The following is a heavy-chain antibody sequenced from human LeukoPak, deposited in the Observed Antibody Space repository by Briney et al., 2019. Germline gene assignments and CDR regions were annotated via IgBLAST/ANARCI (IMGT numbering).Heavy chain of an antibody. Sequence: PSETLSLTCAVSGYSISSGYYWGWIRQPPGKGLGWIGSIYHSGSTYYNPSLKSRVTISVDTSKNQFSLKLSSVTAADTAVYYCASVGVTGDWGQGTLVTVSS. J-gene: IGHJ4*02. D-gene: IGHD2-21*02. CDR2: IYHSGST. CDR1: GYSISSGYY. V-gene: IGHV4-38-2*01. CDR3: ASVGVTGD.